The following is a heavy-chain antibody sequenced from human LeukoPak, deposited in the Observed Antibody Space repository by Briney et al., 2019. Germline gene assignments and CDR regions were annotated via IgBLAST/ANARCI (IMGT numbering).Heavy chain of an antibody. CDR2: ISSSSSYI. J-gene: IGHJ4*02. Sequence: GGSLRLSCAASGFTFSSYEMNWVRQAPGKGLEWVSSISSSSSYIYYADSVKGRFTISRDNAKNSLYLQMNSLRAEDTAVYYCARTGHGSGSTKVDYWGQGTLVTVSS. V-gene: IGHV3-21*01. CDR3: ARTGHGSGSTKVDY. D-gene: IGHD3-10*01. CDR1: GFTFSSYE.